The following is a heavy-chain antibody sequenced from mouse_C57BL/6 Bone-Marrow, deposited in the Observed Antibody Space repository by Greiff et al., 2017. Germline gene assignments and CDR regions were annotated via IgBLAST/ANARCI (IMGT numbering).Heavy chain of an antibody. CDR2: ISSGSSTI. CDR1: GFTFSDYG. V-gene: IGHV5-17*01. D-gene: IGHD2-2*01. Sequence: EVHLVESGGGLVKPGGSLKLSCAASGFTFSDYGMHWVRQAPEKGLEWVAYISSGSSTIYYADTVKGRFTISRDNAKNTLFLQMTSLRSEDTAMYYCASEGLYYFDYWGQGTTLTVSS. CDR3: ASEGLYYFDY. J-gene: IGHJ2*01.